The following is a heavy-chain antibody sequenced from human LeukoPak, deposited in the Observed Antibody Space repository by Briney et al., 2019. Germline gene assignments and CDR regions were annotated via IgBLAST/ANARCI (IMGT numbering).Heavy chain of an antibody. CDR2: IYSGSST. CDR1: GFIVSSNY. D-gene: IGHD5-18*01. V-gene: IGHV3-53*01. J-gene: IGHJ4*02. CDR3: ARGPTRGYGDY. Sequence: PGGSLRLSCVASGFIVSSNYMSWVRQAPGKGLEWVSIIYSGSSTYYADSVKGRLTISRDNSKNTVFLQMNSLRVEDPAVYYCARGPTRGYGDYWGQGTLVTVSS.